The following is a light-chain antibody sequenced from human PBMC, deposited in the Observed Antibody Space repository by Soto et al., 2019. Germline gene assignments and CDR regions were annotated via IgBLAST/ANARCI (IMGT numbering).Light chain of an antibody. Sequence: QSALTQPASVSGSPGQSITISCSGVGSYGVVSWYQQHPVKVPKLLIYDGTQRPSAVSDRFSGSKSANTASLTISGLQADDEADYYCSLDAGCSAYVLGAAKKVTV. CDR2: DGT. CDR1: VGSYGV. V-gene: IGLV2-23*01. CDR3: SLDAGCSAYV. J-gene: IGLJ1*01.